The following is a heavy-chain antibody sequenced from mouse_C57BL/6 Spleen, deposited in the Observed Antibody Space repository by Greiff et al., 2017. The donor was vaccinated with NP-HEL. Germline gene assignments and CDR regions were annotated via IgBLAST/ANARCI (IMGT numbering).Heavy chain of an antibody. D-gene: IGHD2-4*01. Sequence: QVHVKQSGAELARPGASVKLSCKASGYTFTSYGISWVKQRTGQGLEWIGEIYPRSGNTYYNEKFKGKATLTADKSSSTAYMELRSLTSEDSAVYFCARNYYDYDGYFDVWGTGTTVTVSS. J-gene: IGHJ1*03. CDR2: IYPRSGNT. CDR3: ARNYYDYDGYFDV. CDR1: GYTFTSYG. V-gene: IGHV1-81*01.